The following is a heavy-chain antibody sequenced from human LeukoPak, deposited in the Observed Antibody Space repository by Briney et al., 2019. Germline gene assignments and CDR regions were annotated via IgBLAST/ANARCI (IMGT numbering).Heavy chain of an antibody. J-gene: IGHJ4*02. V-gene: IGHV4-59*08. CDR2: IYYSGST. CDR1: GGSISSYY. Sequence: NPSETLSLTCTVSGGSISSYYWSWIRQPPGKGLEWIGYIYYSGSTNYNPSLKSRVTISVDTSKNQLSLKLSSVTAADTAVYYCARHSFHSSSWFDYWGQGTLVTVSS. D-gene: IGHD6-13*01. CDR3: ARHSFHSSSWFDY.